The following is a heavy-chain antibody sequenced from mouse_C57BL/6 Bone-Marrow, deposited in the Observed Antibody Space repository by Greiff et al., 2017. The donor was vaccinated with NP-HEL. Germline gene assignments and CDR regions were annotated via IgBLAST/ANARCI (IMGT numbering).Heavy chain of an antibody. J-gene: IGHJ4*01. CDR1: GFTFSSYG. CDR2: ISSGGSYT. Sequence: EVHLVESGGDLVKPGGSLKLSCAASGFTFSSYGMSWVRQTPDKRLAWVATISSGGSYTYYPDSVKGRFTISRDNAKNILYLQMSSLKSEDTAMYYCARHRLQLARSSPYYAMDYWGQGTSVTVSS. V-gene: IGHV5-6*01. CDR3: ARHRLQLARSSPYYAMDY. D-gene: IGHD1-1*01.